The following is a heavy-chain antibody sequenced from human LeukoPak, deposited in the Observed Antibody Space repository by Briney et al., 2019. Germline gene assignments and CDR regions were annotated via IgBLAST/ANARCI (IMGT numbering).Heavy chain of an antibody. CDR1: GFTFSSYS. CDR2: ISSSSSYI. V-gene: IGHV3-21*01. CDR3: ARDGGLYSSGWYFYFDY. D-gene: IGHD6-19*01. Sequence: PGGSLRLSCAASGFTFSSYSMNWVRQAPGKGLEWVSSISSSSSYIYYADSVKGRFTISRDNAKNSLYLQMNSLRAEDTAVYYCARDGGLYSSGWYFYFDYWGQGTLVTVSS. J-gene: IGHJ4*02.